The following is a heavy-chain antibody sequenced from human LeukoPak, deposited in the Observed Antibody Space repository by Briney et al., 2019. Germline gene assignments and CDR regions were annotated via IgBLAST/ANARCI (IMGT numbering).Heavy chain of an antibody. Sequence: SGPALVKPTQTLTLTCTFSGFSLSTSGMCVSWIRHPPGKALEWLARIDWDDDKYYSTSLKTRLTISKDTSKNQVVLTMTNMDPVDTATYYCARKSGDSSGYYFDYWGQGTLVTVSS. CDR2: IDWDDDK. CDR3: ARKSGDSSGYYFDY. V-gene: IGHV2-70*11. D-gene: IGHD3-22*01. J-gene: IGHJ4*02. CDR1: GFSLSTSGMC.